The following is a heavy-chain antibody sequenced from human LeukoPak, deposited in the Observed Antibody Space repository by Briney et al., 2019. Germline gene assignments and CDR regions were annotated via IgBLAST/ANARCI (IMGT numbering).Heavy chain of an antibody. V-gene: IGHV3-7*01. Sequence: GGSLRLSCAASGFSFSSHWMSWVRQAPGKGLEWVANIKQDGTEKYYVDSVKGRFTIPRDNAKNSLYLQMNSLRVEDTAVYYCARYGVTAAGNFDYWGQGTLVTVSS. D-gene: IGHD6-13*01. CDR1: GFSFSSHW. CDR2: IKQDGTEK. J-gene: IGHJ4*02. CDR3: ARYGVTAAGNFDY.